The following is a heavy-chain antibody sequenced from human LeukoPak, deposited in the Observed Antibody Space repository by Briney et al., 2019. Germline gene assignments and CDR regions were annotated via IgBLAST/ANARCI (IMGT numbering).Heavy chain of an antibody. CDR1: GGSISSYY. V-gene: IGHV4-59*01. Sequence: SETLSLTCTVSGGSISSYYWSWIRQPPGKGLEWIGYIYYSGSTNYNPSLKSRVTISVDTSKNQFSLKLSSVTAAVTAVYYCARLLSANWFDPWGQGTLVTVSS. J-gene: IGHJ5*02. CDR2: IYYSGST. D-gene: IGHD1-26*01. CDR3: ARLLSANWFDP.